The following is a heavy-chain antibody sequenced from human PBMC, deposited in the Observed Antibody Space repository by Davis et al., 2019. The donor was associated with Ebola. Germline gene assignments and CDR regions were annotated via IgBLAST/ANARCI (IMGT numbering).Heavy chain of an antibody. CDR2: ISSNGGST. Sequence: GESLKISCSASGFTFSSYAMHWVRQAPGKGLEYVSAISSNGGSTYYADSVKGRFTISRDNSKNTLYLQMSSLRAEDTAVYYCVKFDYYYMDVRGKGTTVTVSS. J-gene: IGHJ6*03. CDR1: GFTFSSYA. V-gene: IGHV3-64D*06. CDR3: VKFDYYYMDV.